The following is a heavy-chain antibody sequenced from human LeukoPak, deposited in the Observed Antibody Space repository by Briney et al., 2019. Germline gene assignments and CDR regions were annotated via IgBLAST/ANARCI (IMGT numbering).Heavy chain of an antibody. J-gene: IGHJ4*02. V-gene: IGHV1-2*06. Sequence: ASVKVSCKASGYTFTGYYMHWVLQAPGQGLEWMGRINPNSGGTNYAQKFQGRVTMTWDTSISTAYMELSRLRSDDTAVYYCARIVVVMGGGDFDYWGQGTLVTVSS. CDR2: INPNSGGT. D-gene: IGHD3-22*01. CDR3: ARIVVVMGGGDFDY. CDR1: GYTFTGYY.